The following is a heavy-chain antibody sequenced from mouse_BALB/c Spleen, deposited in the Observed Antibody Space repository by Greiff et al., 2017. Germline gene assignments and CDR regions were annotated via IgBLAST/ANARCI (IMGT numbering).Heavy chain of an antibody. D-gene: IGHD2-1*01. CDR2: ISYDGSN. CDR1: GYSITSGYY. CDR3: ARRYYGNYGYFDV. J-gene: IGHJ1*01. V-gene: IGHV3-6*02. Sequence: EVQLQESGPGLVKPSQSLSLTCSVTGYSITSGYYWNWIRQFPGNKLEWMGYISYDGSNNYNPSLKNRISITRDTSKNQFFLKLNSVTTEDTATYYCARRYYGNYGYFDVWGAGTTVTVSS.